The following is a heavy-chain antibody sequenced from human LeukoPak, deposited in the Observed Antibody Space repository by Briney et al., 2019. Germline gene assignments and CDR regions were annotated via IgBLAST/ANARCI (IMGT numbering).Heavy chain of an antibody. CDR1: GGSFSGYY. CDR2: INHSGST. Sequence: SETLSLTCAVYGGSFSGYYWSWIRQPPGKGLEWIGEINHSGSTNYNPSLKSRITISVDTSKNQFSLKLSSVTAADTAVYYCARGMYYCYYYMDVWGKGTTVTVSS. J-gene: IGHJ6*03. CDR3: ARGMYYCYYYMDV. V-gene: IGHV4-34*01.